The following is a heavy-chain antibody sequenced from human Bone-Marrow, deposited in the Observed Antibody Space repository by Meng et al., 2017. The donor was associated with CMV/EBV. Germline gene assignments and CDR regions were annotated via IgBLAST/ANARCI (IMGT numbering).Heavy chain of an antibody. CDR3: ARGKKGGELLYFDY. CDR2: ISWNSGSI. Sequence: SLKISCAASGFTFDDYAMHWVRQAPGKGLEWVSGISWNSGSIGYADSVKGRFTISRDNAKNSLYLQMNSLRAEDTAVYYCARGKKGGELLYFDYWGQGTLVTVSS. CDR1: GFTFDDYA. J-gene: IGHJ4*02. D-gene: IGHD1-26*01. V-gene: IGHV3-9*01.